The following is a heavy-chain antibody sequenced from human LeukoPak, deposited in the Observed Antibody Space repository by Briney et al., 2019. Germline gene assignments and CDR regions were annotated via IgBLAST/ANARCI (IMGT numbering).Heavy chain of an antibody. J-gene: IGHJ4*02. Sequence: ASVKVSCEASGYTFTGYYLHWVRQAPGQGLEWMGWINPNSGDTNYAQKFQGRVTMTRDTSISTAYMELSRLRSDDTAVYYCAKRSITAQYYFDYWGQGTLVTVSS. CDR2: INPNSGDT. V-gene: IGHV1-2*02. CDR3: AKRSITAQYYFDY. D-gene: IGHD6-6*01. CDR1: GYTFTGYY.